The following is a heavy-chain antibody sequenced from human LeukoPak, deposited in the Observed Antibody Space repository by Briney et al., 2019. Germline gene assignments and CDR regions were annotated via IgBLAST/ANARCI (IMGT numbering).Heavy chain of an antibody. D-gene: IGHD3-22*01. CDR1: GYSFTSYW. Sequence: GESLKISCKGSGYSFTSYWIGWVRQMPGKGLEWMGIIYPGDSDTRYSPSFQGQVTISADKSISTAYLQWSSLKASNTAMYYCARLVGSYDSSGYYPLSWFDPWGQGTLVTVSS. V-gene: IGHV5-51*01. CDR2: IYPGDSDT. CDR3: ARLVGSYDSSGYYPLSWFDP. J-gene: IGHJ5*02.